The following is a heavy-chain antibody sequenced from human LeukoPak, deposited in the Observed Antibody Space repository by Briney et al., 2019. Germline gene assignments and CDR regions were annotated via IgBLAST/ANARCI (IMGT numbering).Heavy chain of an antibody. Sequence: SGTLSLTCTVSGGSISSGSYYWSWIRQPAGKGLEWIGRIYTSGSTNYNPSLKSRVTISVGTSKNQFSLKLSSVTAADTAVYYCARDPSYRYFDLWGRGTLVTVSS. CDR2: IYTSGST. CDR1: GGSISSGSYY. V-gene: IGHV4-61*02. CDR3: ARDPSYRYFDL. J-gene: IGHJ2*01.